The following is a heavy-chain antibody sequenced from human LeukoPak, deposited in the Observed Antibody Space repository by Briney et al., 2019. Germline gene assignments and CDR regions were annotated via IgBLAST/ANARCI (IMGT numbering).Heavy chain of an antibody. J-gene: IGHJ4*02. CDR1: GFTFGSHA. CDR3: GKTTVGYSSGQKPAWPVDY. Sequence: PGGSLRLSCEASGFTFGSHAMYWVRQAPGKGLEWVAGIFGSGGSLHYADSVKGRFTISRDNSRNTLYLQINSLRAEDTAVYYCGKTTVGYSSGQKPAWPVDYWGQGTLVTVSS. CDR2: IFGSGGSL. D-gene: IGHD5-18*01. V-gene: IGHV3-23*01.